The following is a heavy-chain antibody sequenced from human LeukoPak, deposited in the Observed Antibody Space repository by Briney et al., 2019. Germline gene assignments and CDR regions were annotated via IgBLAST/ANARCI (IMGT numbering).Heavy chain of an antibody. Sequence: GGSLRLSCAASGFTFDDYAMHWVRQAPGKGLEWVSGISWNSGNIGYADSVKGRFTISRDNAKNSLYLQMNSLRAEDTALYYRAKDRTSAVAGTGSFDYWGQGTLVTVSS. D-gene: IGHD6-19*01. V-gene: IGHV3-9*01. CDR3: AKDRTSAVAGTGSFDY. CDR2: ISWNSGNI. CDR1: GFTFDDYA. J-gene: IGHJ4*02.